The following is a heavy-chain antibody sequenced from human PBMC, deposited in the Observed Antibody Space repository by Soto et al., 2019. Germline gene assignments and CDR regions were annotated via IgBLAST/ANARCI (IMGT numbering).Heavy chain of an antibody. D-gene: IGHD3-10*01. J-gene: IGHJ6*02. Sequence: PSETLSLTCTVSGGSISSYYWSWIRQPAGKGLEWIGRIYTSGSTNYNPSLKSRVTMSVDTSKNQFSLKLSSVTAADTAVYYCARAKSITMVRGDTMDVWGQGNTVTVSS. CDR1: GGSISSYY. CDR3: ARAKSITMVRGDTMDV. CDR2: IYTSGST. V-gene: IGHV4-4*07.